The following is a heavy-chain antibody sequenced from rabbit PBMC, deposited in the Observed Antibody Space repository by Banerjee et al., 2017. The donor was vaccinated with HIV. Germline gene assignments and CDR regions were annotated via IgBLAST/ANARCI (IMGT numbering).Heavy chain of an antibody. CDR2: IDTGDGST. CDR1: GFSFSSGYD. V-gene: IGHV1S40*01. D-gene: IGHD4-2*01. J-gene: IGHJ3*01. Sequence: QQLVESGGGLVQPGASLTLTCTASGFSFSSGYDMYWVRQAPGKGLEWIACIDTGDGSTYYASWAKGRFTISKTSSTTVTLQMTSLTAADTATYFCARDLIAGSTRYMALWGQGTLVTVS. CDR3: ARDLIAGSTRYMAL.